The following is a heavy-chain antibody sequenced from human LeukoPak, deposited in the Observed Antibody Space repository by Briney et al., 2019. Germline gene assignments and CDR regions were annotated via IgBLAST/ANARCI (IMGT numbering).Heavy chain of an antibody. CDR1: GFTSSHYG. J-gene: IGHJ4*02. Sequence: QSGGSLRLSCAASGFTSSHYGMHWVRQAPGRGLEWVAVIWNDGSNKYYADSVKGRFTISRDNSQNTVDLHMNSLRAEDTAVYYCAKDAQRGFDYSNSLEYWGQGTLVTVSS. CDR2: IWNDGSNK. V-gene: IGHV3-33*06. CDR3: AKDAQRGFDYSNSLEY. D-gene: IGHD4-11*01.